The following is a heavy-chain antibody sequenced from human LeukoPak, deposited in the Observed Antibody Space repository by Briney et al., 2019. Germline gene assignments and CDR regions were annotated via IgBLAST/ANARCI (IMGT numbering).Heavy chain of an antibody. J-gene: IGHJ5*02. CDR1: GYTFTSYG. CDR3: ARGPPEYCSGGSCYSGRNWIDP. D-gene: IGHD2-15*01. Sequence: ASVRVSCEASGYTFTSYGISWVRQAPGQGLEWMGWISAYNGNTNYAQKLQGRVTMTTDTSTSTAYMELRSLRSDDTAVYYCARGPPEYCSGGSCYSGRNWIDPWGQGTLVTVSS. V-gene: IGHV1-18*01. CDR2: ISAYNGNT.